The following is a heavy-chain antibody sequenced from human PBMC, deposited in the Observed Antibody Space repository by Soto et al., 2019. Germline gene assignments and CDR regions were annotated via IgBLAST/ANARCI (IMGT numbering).Heavy chain of an antibody. CDR2: IYYSGST. V-gene: IGHV4-39*01. CDR1: GGSISSSSYY. CDR3: ASRWEELIPAAGDY. Sequence: SETLSLTCTVSGGSISSSSYYWGWIRQPPGKGLEWIGSIYYSGSTYYNPSLKSRVTISVDTSKNQFSLKLSSVTAADTAVYYCASRWEELIPAAGDYWGQGTLVTVSS. D-gene: IGHD2-2*01. J-gene: IGHJ4*02.